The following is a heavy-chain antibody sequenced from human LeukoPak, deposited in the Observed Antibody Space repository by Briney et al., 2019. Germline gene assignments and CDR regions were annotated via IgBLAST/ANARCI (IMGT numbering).Heavy chain of an antibody. CDR2: INTDGSST. J-gene: IGHJ4*02. CDR3: ARASAYDFWSGYYHDY. CDR1: GFTFSSYW. V-gene: IGHV3-74*01. Sequence: GGSLRLSCAASGFTFSSYWMSWVRQAPGKGLVWVSRINTDGSSTSYADSVKGRFTISRDNAKNTLYLQMNSLRAEDTAVYYCARASAYDFWSGYYHDYWGQGTLVTVSS. D-gene: IGHD3-3*01.